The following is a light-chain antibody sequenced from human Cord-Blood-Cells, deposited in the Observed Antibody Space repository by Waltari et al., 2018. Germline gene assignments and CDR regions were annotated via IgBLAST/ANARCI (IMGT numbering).Light chain of an antibody. V-gene: IGKV4-1*01. CDR1: QSVLYSSNNKNY. J-gene: IGKJ2*01. CDR2: WAS. CDR3: QQYYSTPYT. Sequence: DIVMTQSPDSLAVSLGARATINCKSSQSVLYSSNNKNYLAWYQQKPGQPPKLLIYWASTRESGVPDRCSGSGSGTDFTLTISSRQDEDVAVYYCQQYYSTPYTFGQGTKLEIK.